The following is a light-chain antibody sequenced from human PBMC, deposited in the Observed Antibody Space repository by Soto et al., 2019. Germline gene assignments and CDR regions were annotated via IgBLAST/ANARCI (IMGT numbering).Light chain of an antibody. Sequence: QSALTQPASVSGSPGQSITISCTGTSSDGGGYKYVSWYQQHPGNAPKLMIYEVSNRPSGVSDRFSGSKSVNTASLTISGLQAEDEADYYCSSYTTSSTWVFGGGTKLTVL. CDR1: SSDGGGYKY. CDR3: SSYTTSSTWV. V-gene: IGLV2-14*01. J-gene: IGLJ3*02. CDR2: EVS.